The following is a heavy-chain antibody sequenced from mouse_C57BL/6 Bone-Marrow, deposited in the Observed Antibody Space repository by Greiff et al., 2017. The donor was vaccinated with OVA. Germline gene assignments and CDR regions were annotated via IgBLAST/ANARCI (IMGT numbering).Heavy chain of an antibody. V-gene: IGHV1-53*01. D-gene: IGHD1-1*01. J-gene: IGHJ4*01. CDR3: ARWGGSSSPYAMDY. Sequence: QVQLQQPGTELVKPGASVKLSCKASGYTFTSYWMHWVKQRPGQGLEWIGNINPSNGGTNYNEKFKSKATLTVDKSSSTAYMELRSLTSEDSAVYYCARWGGSSSPYAMDYWGQGTSVTVSS. CDR2: INPSNGGT. CDR1: GYTFTSYW.